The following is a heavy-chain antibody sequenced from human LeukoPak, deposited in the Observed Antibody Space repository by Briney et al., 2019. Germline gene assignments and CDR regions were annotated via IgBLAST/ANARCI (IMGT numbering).Heavy chain of an antibody. J-gene: IGHJ4*02. CDR2: IRSSSRTI. CDR3: ARDGSGRVPEMSAPDY. V-gene: IGHV3-48*01. D-gene: IGHD3-10*01. CDR1: GFIFSDYE. Sequence: GGSLRLSCAASGFIFSDYEMNWVRQAPGKGLEWVSYIRSSSRTIYYADSVKGRFTISRDNAKNSLFLQMNSLRAEDTAVYYCARDGSGRVPEMSAPDYWGQGTLVTVSS.